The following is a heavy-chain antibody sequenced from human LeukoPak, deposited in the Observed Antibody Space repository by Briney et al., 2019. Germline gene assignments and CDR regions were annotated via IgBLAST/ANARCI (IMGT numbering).Heavy chain of an antibody. Sequence: PSETLSLTCAVYGGSFSGYYWSWIRQPPGKGLEWIGEINHSGSTNYNPSLKSRVTISVDTSKNQFSLKLSSVTAADTAVYYCAGDPYYYYMDVWGKGTTVTVSS. CDR3: AGDPYYYYMDV. J-gene: IGHJ6*03. CDR1: GGSFSGYY. V-gene: IGHV4-34*01. CDR2: INHSGST.